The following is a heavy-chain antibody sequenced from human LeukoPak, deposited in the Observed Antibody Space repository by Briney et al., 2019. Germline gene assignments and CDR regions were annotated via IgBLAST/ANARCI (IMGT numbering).Heavy chain of an antibody. D-gene: IGHD3-10*01. Sequence: SETLSLTCTVSGYSISSGYYWGWIRQPPGKGLEWIGSIYHSGSTYYNPSLKSRVTISVETSKNQFSLKLSSVTAADTAVYYCARGTGYYGSGSTAHFDYWGQGTLVTVSS. CDR1: GYSISSGYY. J-gene: IGHJ4*02. V-gene: IGHV4-38-2*02. CDR2: IYHSGST. CDR3: ARGTGYYGSGSTAHFDY.